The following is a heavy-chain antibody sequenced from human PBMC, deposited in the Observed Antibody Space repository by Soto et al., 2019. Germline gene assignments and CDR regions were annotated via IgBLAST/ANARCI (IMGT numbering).Heavy chain of an antibody. CDR2: ISSSSSYI. Sequence: GGSLRLSCAASGFTFSSYSMNWVRQAPGKGLEWVSSISSSSSYIYYADSVKGRFTISRDNAKNSLYLQMNSLRAEDTAVYYCARIPYYDFWSSYYYFDYWGQGTLVTVSS. D-gene: IGHD3-3*01. CDR1: GFTFSSYS. J-gene: IGHJ4*02. CDR3: ARIPYYDFWSSYYYFDY. V-gene: IGHV3-21*01.